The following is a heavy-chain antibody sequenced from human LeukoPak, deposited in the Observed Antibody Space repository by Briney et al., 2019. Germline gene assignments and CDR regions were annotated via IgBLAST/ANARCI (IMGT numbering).Heavy chain of an antibody. D-gene: IGHD2-2*01. V-gene: IGHV4-39*02. CDR1: GGSISSSSYY. CDR2: IYYSGST. Sequence: PSETLSLTCTVSGGSISSSSYYRGWIRQPPGKGLEWIGSIYYSGSTYYNPSLKSRVTISVDTSKNQFSLKLSSVTAADTAVYYCARDIVVVPAVYYYYGMDVWGQGTTVTVSS. CDR3: ARDIVVVPAVYYYYGMDV. J-gene: IGHJ6*02.